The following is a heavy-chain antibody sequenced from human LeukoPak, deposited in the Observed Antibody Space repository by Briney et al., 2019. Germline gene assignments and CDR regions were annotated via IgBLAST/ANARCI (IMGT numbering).Heavy chain of an antibody. CDR3: ARDSCTNGVCYWFDP. CDR1: GGTFSSYA. J-gene: IGHJ5*02. CDR2: IIPIFGTA. V-gene: IGHV1-69*05. Sequence: GSSVKLSCKASGGTFSSYAISWVRQAPGQGLEWMGGIIPIFGTANYAQKFQGGVTITTDESTSTAYMELSSLRSGDTAVYYCARDSCTNGVCYWFDPWGQGTLVTVSS. D-gene: IGHD2-8*01.